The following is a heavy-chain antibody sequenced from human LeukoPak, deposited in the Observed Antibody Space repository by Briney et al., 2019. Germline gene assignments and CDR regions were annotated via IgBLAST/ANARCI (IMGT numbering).Heavy chain of an antibody. CDR2: IYYSGST. Sequence: PSQTLSLTCTVSGGSISSGNYYWSWIRQPPGKGLEWIGYIYYSGSTYYNPSLKSRVTISVDTSKNQFSLKLSSVTAADTAVYYCARILATPHYYYGMDVWGQGTTVTVSS. V-gene: IGHV4-30-4*01. CDR1: GGSISSGNYY. CDR3: ARILATPHYYYGMDV. J-gene: IGHJ6*02.